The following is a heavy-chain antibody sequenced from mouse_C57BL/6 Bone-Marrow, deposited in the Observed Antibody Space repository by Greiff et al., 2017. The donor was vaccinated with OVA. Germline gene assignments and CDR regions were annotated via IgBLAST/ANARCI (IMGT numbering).Heavy chain of an antibody. Sequence: VMLVESGAELARPGASVKLSCKASGYTFTSYGISWVKQRTGQGLEWIGEIYPRSGNTYYNEKFKGKATLTADKSSSTAYMELRSLTSEDSAVYFCARWDYYGSSDYAMDYWGQGTSVTVSS. CDR3: ARWDYYGSSDYAMDY. CDR1: GYTFTSYG. D-gene: IGHD1-1*01. J-gene: IGHJ4*01. V-gene: IGHV1-81*01. CDR2: IYPRSGNT.